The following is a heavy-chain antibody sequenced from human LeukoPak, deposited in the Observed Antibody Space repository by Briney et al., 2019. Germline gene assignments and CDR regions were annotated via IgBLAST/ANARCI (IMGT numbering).Heavy chain of an antibody. J-gene: IGHJ4*02. CDR1: GGSISSYY. CDR2: IYYSGST. CDR3: ARQPYRMPYFDY. D-gene: IGHD2-2*01. V-gene: IGHV4-59*08. Sequence: SETLSLTCTASGGSISSYYWSWIRQPPGKGLEWIGYIYYSGSTNYNPSLKSRVTISVDTSKNQFSLKLSSVTAADTAVYYCARQPYRMPYFDYWGQGTLVTVSS.